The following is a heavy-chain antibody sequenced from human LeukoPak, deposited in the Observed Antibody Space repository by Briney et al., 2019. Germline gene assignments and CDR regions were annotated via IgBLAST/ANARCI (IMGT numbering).Heavy chain of an antibody. CDR3: AHRRKEQLWLPFDF. J-gene: IGHJ4*02. Sequence: SGPTLVKPTQTLTLTCTFSGFSLSTSGVGVGWIRQPPGKDLEWLALIYWDDDKRYSPSLKSRLTITKDTSKNQVVLTMTNMDPVDTATYYCAHRRKEQLWLPFDFWGQGTLVTVSS. CDR2: IYWDDDK. D-gene: IGHD5-18*01. CDR1: GFSLSTSGVG. V-gene: IGHV2-5*02.